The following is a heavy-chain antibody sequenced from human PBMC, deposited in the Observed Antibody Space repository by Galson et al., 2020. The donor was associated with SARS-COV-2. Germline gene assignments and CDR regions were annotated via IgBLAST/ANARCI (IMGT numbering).Heavy chain of an antibody. V-gene: IGHV3-33*06. CDR1: GFSLNNFG. CDR3: AKSRDGYVHGKY. Sequence: GGSLRLSCAASGFSLNNFGMQWVRQAPGKGLEWVATILFDGNNKYYADSVKGRFTISRDNSKNTLYLQMDSLRAEDTAVYYCAKSRDGYVHGKYWCQGTLLTVSP. D-gene: IGHD5-12*01. J-gene: IGHJ4*02. CDR2: ILFDGNNK.